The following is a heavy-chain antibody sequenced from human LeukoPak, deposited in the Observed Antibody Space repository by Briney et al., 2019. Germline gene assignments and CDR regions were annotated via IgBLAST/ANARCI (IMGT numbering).Heavy chain of an antibody. J-gene: IGHJ1*01. V-gene: IGHV1-69*04. D-gene: IGHD3-22*01. Sequence: SVKVSCKASGGTFSRNAFSWVRQAPGQGLEWMGRIIPVLNIANYAQRFQGRVTITADKSTNTVYMELSSLGSEDTALYYCARSNDDNGGYYPAEYFQTWGQGSLVTVSS. CDR3: ARSNDDNGGYYPAEYFQT. CDR1: GGTFSRNA. CDR2: IIPVLNIA.